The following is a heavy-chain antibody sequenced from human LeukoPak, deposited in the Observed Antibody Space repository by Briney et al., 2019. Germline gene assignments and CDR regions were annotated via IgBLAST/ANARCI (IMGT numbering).Heavy chain of an antibody. J-gene: IGHJ4*02. CDR2: ISYDGSNK. D-gene: IGHD6-25*01. CDR1: GFTFSSYA. Sequence: PGGSLRLSCAASGFTFSSYAMHWVRQAPGKGLEWVAVISYDGSNKYYADSVKGRFTISRDNSKNTLYLQMNSLRAEDTAVYYCAIYPDQGLPYFDYWGQGTLVTVSS. V-gene: IGHV3-30*04. CDR3: AIYPDQGLPYFDY.